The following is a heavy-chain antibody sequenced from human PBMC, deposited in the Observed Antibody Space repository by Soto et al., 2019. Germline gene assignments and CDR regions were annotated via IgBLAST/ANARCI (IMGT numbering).Heavy chain of an antibody. J-gene: IGHJ3*02. D-gene: IGHD2-8*02. V-gene: IGHV1-69*02. CDR3: ARQGTGVVGDAFDI. CDR1: GGTFSSYT. Sequence: QVQLVQSGAEVKKPGSSVKVSCKASGGTFSSYTISWVRQAPGQGREWMGRIIPILGIANYAQKFQGRVTITAEKSTSTAYMELSTLRSEDTAVYYCARQGTGVVGDAFDIWGQGTMVTVAS. CDR2: IIPILGIA.